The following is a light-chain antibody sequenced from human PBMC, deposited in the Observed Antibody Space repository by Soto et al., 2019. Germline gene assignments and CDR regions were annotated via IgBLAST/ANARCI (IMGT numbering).Light chain of an antibody. CDR2: ATD. CDR3: QQSYNTPQT. CDR1: QTITYY. V-gene: IGKV1-39*01. Sequence: DIQMTQSPSSLSASVGDRVTITCRASQTITYYLNWYQQQSGKAPKLLIYATDTLQSGVPSRFSGSGSGTYYTLTISSLQPEDFATYCCQQSYNTPQTFGQGTKVDIK. J-gene: IGKJ1*01.